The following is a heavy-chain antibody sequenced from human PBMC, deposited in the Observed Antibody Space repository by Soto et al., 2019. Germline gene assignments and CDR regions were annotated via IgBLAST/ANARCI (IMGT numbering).Heavy chain of an antibody. CDR1: GYPVSSGSYY. CDR2: IYHSGSA. Sequence: SETLSLTCSFSGYPVSSGSYYWTWVRQHPVKGLEWIGYIYHSGSAYYNPSLQSRLTMSVDTSKNQFSLNLSSVTAADTAVYFCVREDDGGDRDYYGLDVWGQGTTVTVSS. J-gene: IGHJ6*02. D-gene: IGHD4-17*01. CDR3: VREDDGGDRDYYGLDV. V-gene: IGHV4-31*03.